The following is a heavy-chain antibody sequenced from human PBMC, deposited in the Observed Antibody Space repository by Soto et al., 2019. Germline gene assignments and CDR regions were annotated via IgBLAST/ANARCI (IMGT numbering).Heavy chain of an antibody. V-gene: IGHV4-59*01. D-gene: IGHD4-17*01. CDR1: GGSISSYY. CDR3: ARHMTTLTTFDY. J-gene: IGHJ4*02. Sequence: PSETLSLTCAVSGGSISSYYWSWIRQPPGKGLEWIGYIYYSGSTNYTPSLKSRVTISVDTSKNQFSLKVSSVTAADTAVYYCARHMTTLTTFDYWGQGTLVTVSS. CDR2: IYYSGST.